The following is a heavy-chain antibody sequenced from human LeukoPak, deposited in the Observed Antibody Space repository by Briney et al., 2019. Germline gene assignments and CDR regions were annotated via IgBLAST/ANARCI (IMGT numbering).Heavy chain of an antibody. CDR1: GFTFGDYA. Sequence: PGRSLRLSCTASGFTFGDYAMSWVRQAPGKGLEWVGFIRSKAYGGTTQYAASVKRRFTISRDDSKSIAYLQMNSLKTEDTAVYYCTRVGSCYCFHDYWGQGTLVTVSS. CDR3: TRVGSCYCFHDY. V-gene: IGHV3-49*04. CDR2: IRSKAYGGTT. J-gene: IGHJ4*02. D-gene: IGHD2-15*01.